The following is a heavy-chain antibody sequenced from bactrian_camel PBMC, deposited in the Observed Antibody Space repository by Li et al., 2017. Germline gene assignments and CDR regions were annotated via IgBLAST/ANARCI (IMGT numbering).Heavy chain of an antibody. Sequence: VQLVESGGGLVQPGGSLRLSCAASGFAFSSYAMSWVRQAPGKGLEWVSSISNSGVNTYYADSVKGRFTISKDNAKNTLYLQLNSLKIGDTAMYYCAKESFFPLLSRPPRDCSSGNCYKIETQGTQVTVS. CDR2: ISNSGVNT. V-gene: IGHV3S31*01. D-gene: IGHD6*01. J-gene: IGHJ4*01. CDR1: GFAFSSYA.